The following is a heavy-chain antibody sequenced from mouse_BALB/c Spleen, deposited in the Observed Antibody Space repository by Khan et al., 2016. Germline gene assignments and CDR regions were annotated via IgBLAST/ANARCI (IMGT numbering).Heavy chain of an antibody. V-gene: IGHV1-54*01. CDR3: ARADYDGSSGAY. CDR2: INPGSGGT. Sequence: VELVESGAELVRPGTSVKVSCKASGYAFTNYLIEWVKQRPGQGLEWIGVINPGSGGTNYNEKFKGKATLTADKSSSTAYMQLSSLTSDDSAVYFCARADYDGSSGAYWGQGTLVTVSA. CDR1: GYAFTNYL. D-gene: IGHD1-1*01. J-gene: IGHJ3*01.